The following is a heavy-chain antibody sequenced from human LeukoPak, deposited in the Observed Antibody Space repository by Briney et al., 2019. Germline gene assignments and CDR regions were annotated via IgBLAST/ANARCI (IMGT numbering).Heavy chain of an antibody. CDR3: ARSHTTEFDY. D-gene: IGHD4-17*01. Sequence: GASVKVSCKASGYTFTGYYMHWVRQAPGQGLEWMGWISAYNGNTNYAQKLQGRVTMTTDTSTSTAYMELRSLRSDDTAVYYCARSHTTEFDYWGQGTLVTVSS. J-gene: IGHJ4*02. V-gene: IGHV1-18*04. CDR2: ISAYNGNT. CDR1: GYTFTGYY.